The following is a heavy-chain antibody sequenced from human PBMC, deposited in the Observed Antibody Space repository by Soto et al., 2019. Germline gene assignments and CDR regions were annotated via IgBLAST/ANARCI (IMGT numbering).Heavy chain of an antibody. Sequence: QVQLVQSGAEVKKPGASVKVSCKASGYTFTNYYMHWVRQAPGQGLEWMGVINPKGGSTAYAQNFQGRITMTRDAPTSTVYMELSSLRSEDTAVYYCGRDSNVGTAAAGPDYWGQGTLVTVSS. CDR3: GRDSNVGTAAAGPDY. CDR1: GYTFTNYY. D-gene: IGHD6-13*01. J-gene: IGHJ4*02. V-gene: IGHV1-46*01. CDR2: INPKGGST.